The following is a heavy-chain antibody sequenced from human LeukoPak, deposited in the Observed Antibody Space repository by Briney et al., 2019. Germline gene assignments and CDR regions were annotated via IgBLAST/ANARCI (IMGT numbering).Heavy chain of an antibody. Sequence: ETLSLTCTVSGGSISSHYWSWIRHPPGKGLEWIGYIYYSGSTNYNPSLKSRVTISVDTSKNQFSLKLSSVTAADTAVYYCARGGSSSTRSYYYYMDVWGKGTTVTVSS. CDR2: IYYSGST. D-gene: IGHD6-6*01. CDR1: GGSISSHY. CDR3: ARGGSSSTRSYYYYMDV. V-gene: IGHV4-59*11. J-gene: IGHJ6*03.